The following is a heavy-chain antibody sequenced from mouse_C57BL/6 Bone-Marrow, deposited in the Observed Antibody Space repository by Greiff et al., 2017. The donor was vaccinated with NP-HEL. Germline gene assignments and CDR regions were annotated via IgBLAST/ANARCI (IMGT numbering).Heavy chain of an antibody. D-gene: IGHD1-1*01. CDR2: IYPGDGDT. J-gene: IGHJ4*01. Sequence: VQLQESGAELVKPGASVKISCKASGYAFSSYWMNWVKQRPGKGLEWIGQIYPGDGDTNYNGKFKGKATLTADKSSSTAYMQLSSLTSEDSAVYFCARRLITTVVAPFAMDYWGQGTSVTVSS. V-gene: IGHV1-80*01. CDR3: ARRLITTVVAPFAMDY. CDR1: GYAFSSYW.